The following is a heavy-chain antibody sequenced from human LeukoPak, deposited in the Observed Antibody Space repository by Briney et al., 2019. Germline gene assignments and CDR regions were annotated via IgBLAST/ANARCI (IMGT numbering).Heavy chain of an antibody. J-gene: IGHJ4*02. V-gene: IGHV1-18*01. CDR3: GRWIAAPVGCDDY. Sequence: ASVKVSCKASGYTFTINIIHWVRPAPGQGLEWMGWISAYNGNTNYAQKLQGRVTMTTDTSTSTDYLELRSLRSDDTAVYYCGRWIAAPVGCDDYWGEGTLVTVSS. D-gene: IGHD1-26*01. CDR2: ISAYNGNT. CDR1: GYTFTINI.